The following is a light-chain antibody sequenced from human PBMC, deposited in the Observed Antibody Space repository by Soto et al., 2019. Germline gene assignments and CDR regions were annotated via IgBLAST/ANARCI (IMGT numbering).Light chain of an antibody. V-gene: IGKV1-39*01. CDR1: QCIGNF. CDR3: QQSYFTPRT. J-gene: IGKJ1*01. CDR2: DAS. Sequence: DIQVTQSPSSLSASVGDRVTITSRASQCIGNFLNWYQHRLGKAPKLLIYDASNLQSGVPSRFSGSGSGTDFALTISSLQPEDFATYYCQQSYFTPRTFGQGTKVDI.